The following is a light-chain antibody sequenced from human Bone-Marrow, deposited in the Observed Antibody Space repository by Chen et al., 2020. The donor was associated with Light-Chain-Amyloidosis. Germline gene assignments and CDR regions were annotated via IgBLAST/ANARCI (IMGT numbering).Light chain of an antibody. J-gene: IGKJ3*01. V-gene: IGKV3-20*01. CDR1: QSISSTH. CDR3: QHYGDSLFT. Sequence: GLTQSPGTLPLSPGERATLSGRVSQSISSTHLAWYQQKPGQAPRRLIYGASTRATGIPDRFSGTGSATDFTLTISRVEPEDFAIYYCQHYGDSLFTFGPGTKVDIE. CDR2: GAS.